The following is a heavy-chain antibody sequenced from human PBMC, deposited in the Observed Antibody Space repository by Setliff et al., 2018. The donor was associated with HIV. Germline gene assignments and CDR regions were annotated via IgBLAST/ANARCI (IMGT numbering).Heavy chain of an antibody. D-gene: IGHD2-8*01. Sequence: PSETLSLTCTVSGGPLSGYFWSWIRQPPGKGLEWIGQINHSGSTNYNPSLRSRVTISIGTSKNQFSLKLSSVTAADTAVYYCATGLIMAPDYWGQGSLVTVSS. CDR3: ATGLIMAPDY. V-gene: IGHV4-34*01. CDR2: INHSGST. CDR1: GGPLSGYF. J-gene: IGHJ4*02.